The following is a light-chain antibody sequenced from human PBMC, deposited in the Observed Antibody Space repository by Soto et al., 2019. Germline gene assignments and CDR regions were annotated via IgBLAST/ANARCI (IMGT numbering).Light chain of an antibody. V-gene: IGLV1-40*01. CDR3: QSYDSTLSGSTYV. J-gene: IGLJ1*01. CDR1: SSNIGAGYD. CDR2: SYN. Sequence: QPVLTQPPSVSGAPGQRVTISCTGSSSNIGAGYDVHWYQQLPGTAPRLLIYSYNNRPSGVPDRFSGSKSGTSASLAITGLQAEDEADYYCQSYDSTLSGSTYVFGTGTKLTVL.